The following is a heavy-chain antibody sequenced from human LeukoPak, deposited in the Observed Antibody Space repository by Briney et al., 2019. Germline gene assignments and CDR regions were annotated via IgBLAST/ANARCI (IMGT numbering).Heavy chain of an antibody. D-gene: IGHD1-26*01. Sequence: ASVKVSCKASGYTFTGYYMHWVRQAPGQGLEWMRWINPNSGGTNYAQKFQGRVTMTRDTSISTAYMELSRLRSDDTAVYYCARVLGGSCHFDYWGQGTLVTVSS. CDR3: ARVLGGSCHFDY. CDR2: INPNSGGT. V-gene: IGHV1-2*02. CDR1: GYTFTGYY. J-gene: IGHJ4*02.